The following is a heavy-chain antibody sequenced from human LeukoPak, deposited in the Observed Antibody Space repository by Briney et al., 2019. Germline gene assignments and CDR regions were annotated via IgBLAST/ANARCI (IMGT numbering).Heavy chain of an antibody. CDR2: INHSGST. V-gene: IGHV4-34*01. Sequence: ASETLSLTCAVYGGSSSGYYWSWIRQPPGKGLEWIGEINHSGSTNYNPSLKSRVTISVDTSKNQFSLKLSSVTAADTAVYYCASAGSYLDYWGQGTLVTVSS. D-gene: IGHD1-26*01. J-gene: IGHJ4*02. CDR3: ASAGSYLDY. CDR1: GGSSSGYY.